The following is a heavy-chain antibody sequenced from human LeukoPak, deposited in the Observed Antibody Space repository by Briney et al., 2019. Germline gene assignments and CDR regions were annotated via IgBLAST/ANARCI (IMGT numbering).Heavy chain of an antibody. Sequence: ASVKVSCKASGYTFTSYYMHWVRQAPGQGLEWMGIINPSGGSTSYAQKFQGRVTITADESTSTAYMELSSLRSEDTAVYYCARVPSAGVTTVTTGDAFDIWGQGTMVTVSS. CDR3: ARVPSAGVTTVTTGDAFDI. CDR2: INPSGGST. V-gene: IGHV1-46*01. D-gene: IGHD4-11*01. CDR1: GYTFTSYY. J-gene: IGHJ3*02.